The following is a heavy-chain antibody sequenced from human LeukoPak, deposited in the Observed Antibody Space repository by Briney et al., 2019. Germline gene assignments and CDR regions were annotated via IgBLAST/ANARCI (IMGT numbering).Heavy chain of an antibody. CDR1: GFTFSSYG. D-gene: IGHD3-3*01. V-gene: IGHV3-30*03. CDR2: ISYDGSNK. J-gene: IGHJ4*02. CDR3: ARDASIFGVLGEVDY. Sequence: GRSLRLSCAASGFTFSSYGMHWVRQAPGKGLEWVAVISYDGSNKYYADSVKGRFTISRDNSKNTLYLQMNSLRAEDTAVYYCARDASIFGVLGEVDYWGQGTLVTVSS.